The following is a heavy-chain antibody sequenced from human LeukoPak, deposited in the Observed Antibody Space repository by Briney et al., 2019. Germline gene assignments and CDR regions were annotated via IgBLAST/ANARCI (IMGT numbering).Heavy chain of an antibody. CDR3: ARDSIGGLHAFDI. CDR1: GGSISSYY. Sequence: SETLSLTCTVSGGSISSYYWSWIRQPPGKGLEWIGYIYYSGSTNYNPSLKSRVTISVDTSKNQFSLKLSFVTAADTAVYYCARDSIGGLHAFDIWGQGTMVTVSS. CDR2: IYYSGST. V-gene: IGHV4-59*01. J-gene: IGHJ3*02. D-gene: IGHD3-10*01.